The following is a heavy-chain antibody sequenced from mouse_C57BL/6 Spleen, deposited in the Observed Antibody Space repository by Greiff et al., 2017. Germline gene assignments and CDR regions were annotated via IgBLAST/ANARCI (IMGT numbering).Heavy chain of an antibody. CDR1: GYTFTSYW. V-gene: IGHV1-64*01. Sequence: QVQLLQPGAELVKPGASVKLSCKASGYTFTSYWMHWVKQRPGKGLEWIGMINPNSGSTNSNEKFKSKATLTVDKSSSTAYLQLSSLTSEDSAVYYCARRPGCYPRDYWGQGTTLTVSS. J-gene: IGHJ2*01. D-gene: IGHD3-3*01. CDR2: INPNSGST. CDR3: ARRPGCYPRDY.